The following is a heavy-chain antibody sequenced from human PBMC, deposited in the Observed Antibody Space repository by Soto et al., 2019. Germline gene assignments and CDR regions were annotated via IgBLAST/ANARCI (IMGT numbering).Heavy chain of an antibody. V-gene: IGHV4-39*01. CDR1: GGSISSSSYY. J-gene: IGHJ4*02. Sequence: QLQLQESGPGLVKPSETLSLTCTVSGGSISSSSYYWGWIRQPPGTGLEWIGSIYYSGSTYYNPSLKIRVTISVDTSKNQFSLQLSSVTAADTAVYYGARQERGVNVWVDYFGQGTLVTVSS. CDR2: IYYSGST. CDR3: ARQERGVNVWVDY. D-gene: IGHD3-16*02.